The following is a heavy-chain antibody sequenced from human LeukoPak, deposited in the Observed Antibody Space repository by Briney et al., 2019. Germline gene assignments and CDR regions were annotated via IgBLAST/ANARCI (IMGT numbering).Heavy chain of an antibody. CDR2: ISSSSSYI. Sequence: AGSLRLSCAASGFTFSSYSMNWVRQAPGKGLEWVSSISSSSSYIYYADSVKGRFTISRDNAKNLLYLQMNSLRAEDTAVYYCARGIAAAGTWFDPWGQGTLVTVSS. V-gene: IGHV3-21*01. D-gene: IGHD6-13*01. CDR1: GFTFSSYS. CDR3: ARGIAAAGTWFDP. J-gene: IGHJ5*02.